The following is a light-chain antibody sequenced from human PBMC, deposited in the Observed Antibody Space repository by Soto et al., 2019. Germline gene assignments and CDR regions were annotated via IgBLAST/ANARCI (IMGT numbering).Light chain of an antibody. Sequence: EIVMTQSPATLSVSPGERATLSCRASQSVSSNLAWYQQKPGQAPRLLLYGASTRATGIPARFSGSGSGTELTLTINSLQSEDFGVFYCQQYDNWPITFGQGPRLEIK. V-gene: IGKV3-15*01. J-gene: IGKJ5*01. CDR2: GAS. CDR3: QQYDNWPIT. CDR1: QSVSSN.